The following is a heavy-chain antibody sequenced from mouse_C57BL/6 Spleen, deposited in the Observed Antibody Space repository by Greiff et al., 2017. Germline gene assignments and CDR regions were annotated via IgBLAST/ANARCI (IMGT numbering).Heavy chain of an antibody. CDR2: IDPSDSYT. D-gene: IGHD2-5*01. CDR1: GYTFTSYW. CDR3: ARRSFSNYDFDY. V-gene: IGHV1-59*01. Sequence: QVQLQQPGAELVRPGTSVKLSCKASGYTFTSYWMHWVKQRPGQGLEWIGVIDPSDSYTNYNQKFKGKATLTVDTSSSTAYMQLSSLTSEDSAVYYCARRSFSNYDFDYWGQGTTLTVSS. J-gene: IGHJ2*01.